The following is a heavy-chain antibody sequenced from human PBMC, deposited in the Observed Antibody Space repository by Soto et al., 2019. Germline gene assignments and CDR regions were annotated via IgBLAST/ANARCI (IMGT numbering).Heavy chain of an antibody. J-gene: IGHJ4*02. Sequence: SETLSLTCTVSGGSISSSSYYWGWIRQPPGKGLEWIGSIYYSGSTYYNPSLKSRGTISVDTSKNQFSLKLSAATAADTAVYYCARHPPAISISDHWGQGTLVTVSS. D-gene: IGHD3-3*01. CDR2: IYYSGST. CDR1: GGSISSSSYY. V-gene: IGHV4-39*01. CDR3: ARHPPAISISDH.